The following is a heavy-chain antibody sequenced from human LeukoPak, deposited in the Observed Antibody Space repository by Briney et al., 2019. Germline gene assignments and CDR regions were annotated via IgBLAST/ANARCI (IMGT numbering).Heavy chain of an antibody. CDR1: GFTFSSYA. Sequence: GGSLRLSCAASGFTFSSYAMSWVRQAPGKGLEWVSAISGSGGSTYYADSVKGRFTISRDNAKNSLYLQMNSLRAEDTAMYFCAGDDSSGYFFDFWGQGTLVTVSS. J-gene: IGHJ4*02. V-gene: IGHV3-23*01. D-gene: IGHD3-22*01. CDR3: AGDDSSGYFFDF. CDR2: ISGSGGST.